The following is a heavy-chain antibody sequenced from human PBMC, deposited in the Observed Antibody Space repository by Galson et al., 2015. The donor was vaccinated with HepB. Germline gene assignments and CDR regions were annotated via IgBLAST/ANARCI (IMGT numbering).Heavy chain of an antibody. CDR3: AREWTPNYYGSSGAAK. Sequence: SVKVSCKASGYTFTSYYVHWVRQAPGQGLEWMGLIDPSGGNTAYAQKFQGRVTMTRDTSTSTIYMDLSSLRSEDTAVYYCAREWTPNYYGSSGAAKWGQGTLVTVSS. D-gene: IGHD3-22*01. J-gene: IGHJ4*02. V-gene: IGHV1-46*01. CDR2: IDPSGGNT. CDR1: GYTFTSYY.